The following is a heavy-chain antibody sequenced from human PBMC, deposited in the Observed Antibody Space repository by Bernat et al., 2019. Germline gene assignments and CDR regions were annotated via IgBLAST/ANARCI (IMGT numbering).Heavy chain of an antibody. J-gene: IGHJ6*02. CDR2: IWYDGGNK. CDR3: ARASRPTGYSPYYYGMDV. Sequence: QVQLVESGGGVVQPGRSLRLSCAASGFTFSTYGMHWVRQAPGKGLEWVAVIWYDGGNKYYGDSVKGRFTISRDNSKNTLHLQMNSLRDEDTAVYYCARASRPTGYSPYYYGMDVWGQGTTVTVSS. CDR1: GFTFSTYG. V-gene: IGHV3-33*01. D-gene: IGHD3-9*01.